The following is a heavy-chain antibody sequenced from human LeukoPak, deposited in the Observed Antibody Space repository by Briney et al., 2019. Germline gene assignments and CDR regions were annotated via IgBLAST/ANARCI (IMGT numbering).Heavy chain of an antibody. V-gene: IGHV3-23*01. J-gene: IGHJ4*02. Sequence: GGYLRLSCAASGFTFSSYAMNWVRQAPGKGLEWVSTISGSGGSTYYADSVKGRFTISRDNSKNTLYLQMNSLRAEDTAVYYCAEDSVPAAILPDSFDYWGQGTLVTVSS. CDR3: AEDSVPAAILPDSFDY. D-gene: IGHD2-2*01. CDR1: GFTFSSYA. CDR2: ISGSGGST.